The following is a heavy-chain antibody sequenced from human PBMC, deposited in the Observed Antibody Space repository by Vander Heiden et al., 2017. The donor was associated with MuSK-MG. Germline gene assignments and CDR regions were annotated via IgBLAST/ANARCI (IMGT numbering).Heavy chain of an antibody. V-gene: IGHV3-11*05. J-gene: IGHJ3*02. CDR1: GFTFSDYY. Sequence: QVQLVESGGGLVKPGGSLRLSCAASGFTFSDYYMSWIRQAPGKGLEWVSYISSSSSYTNYADSVKGRFTISRDNAKNSLYLQMNSLRAEDTAVYYCARDRYYDILTGYLDAFDIWGQGTMVTVSS. CDR3: ARDRYYDILTGYLDAFDI. CDR2: ISSSSSYT. D-gene: IGHD3-9*01.